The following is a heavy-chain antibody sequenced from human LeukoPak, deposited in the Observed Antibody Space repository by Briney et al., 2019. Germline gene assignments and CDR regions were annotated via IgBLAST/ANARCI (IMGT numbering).Heavy chain of an antibody. V-gene: IGHV3-30*02. CDR2: KRYDGSNK. CDR3: AKDKGDAFDI. J-gene: IGHJ3*02. Sequence: PGGSLRLTCAASGFTFSSYGMHWVRQAPGKGLEWVAFKRYDGSNKYYADSVKGRFTISRDNSKNTLYLQMNSLRAEDTAVYYCAKDKGDAFDIWGQGTMVTVSS. CDR1: GFTFSSYG.